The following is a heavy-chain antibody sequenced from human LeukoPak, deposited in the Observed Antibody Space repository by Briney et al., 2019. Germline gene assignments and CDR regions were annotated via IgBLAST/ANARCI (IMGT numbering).Heavy chain of an antibody. J-gene: IGHJ4*02. D-gene: IGHD5-12*01. CDR3: AKGQSGYKPFDY. CDR1: GFIFSSYA. CDR2: ISGSGGST. Sequence: GGSLRLSCAASGFIFSSYAMTWVRQAPGKGLEWVSAISGSGGSTYYADSVKGRFTISRDNSKNTLYLQMNSLRAEDTAVYYCAKGQSGYKPFDYWGQGTLVTVSS. V-gene: IGHV3-23*01.